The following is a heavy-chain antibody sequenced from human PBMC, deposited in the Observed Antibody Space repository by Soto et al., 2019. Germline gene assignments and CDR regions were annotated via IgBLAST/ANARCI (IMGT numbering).Heavy chain of an antibody. Sequence: QITLKESGPTLVKPTQTLTVTCTFSGFSFSTDGMGVGWIRQPPGKALEWLALIYWDDDKRFSPSQKSRLTITKDGSRNQVVLTLTNMDPADTATYYCAHVYWAASGTRYYFDYWGQGTLVTVSS. CDR3: AHVYWAASGTRYYFDY. CDR1: GFSFSTDGMG. D-gene: IGHD1-7*01. J-gene: IGHJ4*02. CDR2: IYWDDDK. V-gene: IGHV2-5*02.